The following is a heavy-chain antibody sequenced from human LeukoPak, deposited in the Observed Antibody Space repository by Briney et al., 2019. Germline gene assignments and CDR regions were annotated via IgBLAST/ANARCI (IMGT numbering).Heavy chain of an antibody. D-gene: IGHD2-15*01. J-gene: IGHJ3*02. CDR1: GYDFANSW. Sequence: GESLKISCTASGYDFANSWIGWVRQMPGKGLEWMGIIYPRDSDTIYSPSFQGQVTISADKSISTAYLQWSSLKASDTAMYYCAGQDIVVVATTTRAFDIWGQGTMVTVSS. CDR2: IYPRDSDT. CDR3: AGQDIVVVATTTRAFDI. V-gene: IGHV5-51*01.